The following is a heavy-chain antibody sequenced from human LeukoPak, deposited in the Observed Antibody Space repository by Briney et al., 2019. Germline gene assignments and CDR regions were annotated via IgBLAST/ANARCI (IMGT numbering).Heavy chain of an antibody. V-gene: IGHV3-21*01. CDR1: GFTFSSYS. Sequence: PGGSLRLSCAASGFTFSSYSMNWVRQAPGKGLEWVSSISSSSSYIYYADSVKGRFTISRDNAKNSLYLQMNSLRAEDTAVYYCARVGDFGSGYGDDAFDIWGQGTMVTVSS. CDR3: ARVGDFGSGYGDDAFDI. CDR2: ISSSSSYI. D-gene: IGHD3-3*01. J-gene: IGHJ3*02.